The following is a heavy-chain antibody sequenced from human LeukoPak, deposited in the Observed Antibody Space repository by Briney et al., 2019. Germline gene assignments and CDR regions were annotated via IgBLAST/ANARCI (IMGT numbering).Heavy chain of an antibody. D-gene: IGHD3-10*01. CDR1: GGSITSSSYY. V-gene: IGHV4-31*03. CDR2: IYYSGST. Sequence: SETLSLTCSVSGGSITSSSYYWTWIRQHPGKGLEWIGYIYYSGSTYYNPSLKSRVTISVDTSKNQFSLKLSSVTAADTAVYYCARARRYGSGILPNPIRWFDPWGQGTLVTVSP. J-gene: IGHJ5*02. CDR3: ARARRYGSGILPNPIRWFDP.